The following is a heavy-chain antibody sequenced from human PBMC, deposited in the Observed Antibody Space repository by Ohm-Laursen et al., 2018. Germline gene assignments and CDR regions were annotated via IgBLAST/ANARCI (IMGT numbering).Heavy chain of an antibody. CDR2: IIPILGIA. Sequence: SVKVSCKTSGGTFSSYAISWVRQAPGQGLEWMGRIIPILGIANYAQKFQGRVTITADKSTSTAYMELSSLRSEDTAVYYCARGDGYTGGVGDYWGQGTLVTVSS. CDR3: ARGDGYTGGVGDY. V-gene: IGHV1-69*04. CDR1: GGTFSSYA. J-gene: IGHJ4*02. D-gene: IGHD5-24*01.